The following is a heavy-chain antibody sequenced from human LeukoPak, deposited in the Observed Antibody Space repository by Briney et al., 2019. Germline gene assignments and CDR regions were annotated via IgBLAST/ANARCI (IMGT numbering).Heavy chain of an antibody. V-gene: IGHV3-23*01. D-gene: IGHD3-22*01. CDR3: AKDAPYYDSSGTHIDY. J-gene: IGHJ4*02. CDR2: VTGSGGST. Sequence: GGSLRLSCAASGFTFSSHAMSWVRQAPGKGLEWVSDVTGSGGSTYYADSVKGRFSISRDNSKNTLYLQMNSLRAEDTAVYYCAKDAPYYDSSGTHIDYWGQGTLVTVSS. CDR1: GFTFSSHA.